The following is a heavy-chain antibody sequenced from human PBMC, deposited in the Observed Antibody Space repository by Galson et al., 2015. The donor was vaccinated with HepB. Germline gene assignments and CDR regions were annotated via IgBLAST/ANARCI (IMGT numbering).Heavy chain of an antibody. V-gene: IGHV3-30*18. CDR1: GFTFSTFG. Sequence: SLRLSCAASGFTFSTFGMYWVRQTPGKGLEWVALISHDERRTDYAGSVKGRFTISRDNSKDTLYLQMNSLRIEDTAVYYCAKDFCSTTSCYDDAFNIWGQGTMVTVSS. D-gene: IGHD2-2*01. CDR2: ISHDERRT. CDR3: AKDFCSTTSCYDDAFNI. J-gene: IGHJ3*02.